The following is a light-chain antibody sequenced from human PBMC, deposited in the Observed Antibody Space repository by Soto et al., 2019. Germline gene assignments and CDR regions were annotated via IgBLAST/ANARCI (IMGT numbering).Light chain of an antibody. J-gene: IGKJ1*01. V-gene: IGKV3-20*01. Sequence: EIVMTQSPATLSMSPGERATLSCRASQSVSSNLAWYRQKPGQAPGLLIYGASKRATGTQDRFSGSGSGTDFTLTIRRLEPEDFAVYYCKQYGSSPRTFGQGTKVDIK. CDR3: KQYGSSPRT. CDR1: QSVSSN. CDR2: GAS.